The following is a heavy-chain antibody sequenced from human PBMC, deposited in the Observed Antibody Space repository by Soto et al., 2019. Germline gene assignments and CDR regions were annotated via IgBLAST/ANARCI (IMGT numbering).Heavy chain of an antibody. V-gene: IGHV5-51*01. Sequence: XDSLKVSWKCSGNTFTSYWIGLVLQMPGKGLEWMGIIYPGDSDTRYSPSFHGQVTMSADKSISTAYLQWSSLKASDTAMHYCARGKNYDSSGYDSGGFDIWGQGTMVTVSS. D-gene: IGHD3-22*01. CDR3: ARGKNYDSSGYDSGGFDI. CDR2: IYPGDSDT. J-gene: IGHJ3*02. CDR1: GNTFTSYW.